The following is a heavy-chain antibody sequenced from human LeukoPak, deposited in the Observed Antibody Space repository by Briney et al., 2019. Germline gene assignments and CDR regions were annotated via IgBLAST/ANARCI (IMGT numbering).Heavy chain of an antibody. J-gene: IGHJ6*03. CDR2: TRGSGGST. V-gene: IGHV3-23*01. Sequence: GGSMRLSCAASGFTFSSYAMSWVSQAPGKGLEWDSATRGSGGSTYYADSVKGQFTISRYNSKNTLYLQMNSLRAEDTAVYYGAKDLSNYDIKYYFYMDVWGKGTTVTVSS. D-gene: IGHD3-3*01. CDR3: AKDLSNYDIKYYFYMDV. CDR1: GFTFSSYA.